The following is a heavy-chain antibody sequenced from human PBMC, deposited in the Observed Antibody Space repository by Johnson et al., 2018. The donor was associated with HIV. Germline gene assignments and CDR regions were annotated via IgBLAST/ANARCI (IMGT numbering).Heavy chain of an antibody. CDR2: IYSGGNT. D-gene: IGHD3-10*01. Sequence: VQLVESGGGLVQPGGSLRLSCAASGFTVSSNYMSWVRQSPGKGLEWVSVIYSGGNTYYADSVTGRFTISRDNSRNTLYLQMNSRRVEETAGYYCAKDSGVQGVIITGAFDIWGQGTMVTVSS. V-gene: IGHV3-66*02. J-gene: IGHJ3*02. CDR3: AKDSGVQGVIITGAFDI. CDR1: GFTVSSNY.